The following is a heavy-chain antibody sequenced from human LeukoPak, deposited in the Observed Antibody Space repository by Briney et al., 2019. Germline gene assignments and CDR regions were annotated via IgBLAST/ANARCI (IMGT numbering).Heavy chain of an antibody. CDR3: AGGSWNNRVGSDI. J-gene: IGHJ3*02. CDR1: GGSISSYY. Sequence: SETLSLTCTVSGGSISSYYWSWIRQPPGKGLDWIGYIYYTGSTNYNPSLKSRVTISVDTSTNQFSLKLSSVSAADTAVYYCAGGSWNNRVGSDICGQGTMVTVSS. D-gene: IGHD5-12*01. V-gene: IGHV4-59*01. CDR2: IYYTGST.